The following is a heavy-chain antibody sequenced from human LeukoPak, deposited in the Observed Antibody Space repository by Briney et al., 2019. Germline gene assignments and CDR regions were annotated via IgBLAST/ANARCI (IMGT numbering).Heavy chain of an antibody. CDR3: AKAPRYFDWLLGSGFDY. J-gene: IGHJ4*02. V-gene: IGHV3-30*02. D-gene: IGHD3-9*01. CDR2: IRYDGSNK. Sequence: PGGSLRLSCAASGFTFSSYGMHWVRQAPGKGLEWVAFIRYDGSNKYYADSVKGRFTISRDNSKNTLYLQMNSLRAEDTAVYYCAKAPRYFDWLLGSGFDYWGQETLVTVSS. CDR1: GFTFSSYG.